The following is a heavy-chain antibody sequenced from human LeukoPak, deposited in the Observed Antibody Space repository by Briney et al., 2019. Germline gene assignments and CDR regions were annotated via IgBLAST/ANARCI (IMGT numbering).Heavy chain of an antibody. CDR2: IYPRDGST. Sequence: ASVKVSCKASGYTFSSNYIHWVRQAPGQGLEWMGMIYPRDGSTSYAQKFQGRVTVTRDTSTSTVHMELSGLRSEDTAVYYCARDQGGFDYWGQGTLVTVSS. J-gene: IGHJ4*02. CDR3: ARDQGGFDY. V-gene: IGHV1-46*01. CDR1: GYTFSSNY.